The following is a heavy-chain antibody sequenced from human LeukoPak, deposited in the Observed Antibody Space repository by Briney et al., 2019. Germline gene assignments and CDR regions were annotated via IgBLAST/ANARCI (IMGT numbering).Heavy chain of an antibody. CDR2: IYNDGGT. V-gene: IGHV3-66*02. CDR1: GFTVSGNF. D-gene: IGHD3-3*01. Sequence: SGGSLRLSCAASGFTVSGNFMTWVRQAPGKGLEWVSVIYNDGGTYYADSARGRFIISRDNSKNRLYLQMNSLRAEDTAVYYCAATRYDFWSGYPYWGQGALVTVSS. CDR3: AATRYDFWSGYPY. J-gene: IGHJ4*02.